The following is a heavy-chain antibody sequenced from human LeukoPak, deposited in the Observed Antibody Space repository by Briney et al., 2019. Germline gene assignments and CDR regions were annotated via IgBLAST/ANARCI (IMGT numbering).Heavy chain of an antibody. Sequence: ASVKVSFKASGYTFTSYYMHWVRQPPGQGLECMGIINPSGGSRSYTHYFKGRVTMTSDTSTSTVYMELNSLRSEDTAVYYCARDQPYSSGWYYFDYWGQGTLVTVSS. CDR1: GYTFTSYY. CDR2: INPSGGSR. D-gene: IGHD6-19*01. CDR3: ARDQPYSSGWYYFDY. J-gene: IGHJ4*02. V-gene: IGHV1-46*01.